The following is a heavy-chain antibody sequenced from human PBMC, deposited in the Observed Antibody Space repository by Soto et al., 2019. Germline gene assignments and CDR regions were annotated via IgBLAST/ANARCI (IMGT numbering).Heavy chain of an antibody. D-gene: IGHD6-13*01. Sequence: EVQLVESGGGLVQPGGSLRLSCAASGFTFSSYWMSWVRQAPGKGLEWVANIKQDGSEKYYVDSVKGRFTISRDNGKNXLYLQMNSLRVEDTAVYYCARRIAVPGTQGDAFDIWGQGTMVTVSS. CDR2: IKQDGSEK. V-gene: IGHV3-7*04. CDR1: GFTFSSYW. J-gene: IGHJ3*02. CDR3: ARRIAVPGTQGDAFDI.